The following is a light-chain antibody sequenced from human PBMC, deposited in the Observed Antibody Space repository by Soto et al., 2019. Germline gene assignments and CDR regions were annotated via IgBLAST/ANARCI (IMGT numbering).Light chain of an antibody. J-gene: IGKJ5*01. CDR1: QSVSSY. Sequence: EIVLTQSPATLSLSPGERATLSCRASQSVSSYLAWYQQKPGQAPRLLIYDASNRATGIPARFSGSGSGTDFTLTISSLKPEDFAVYYCQQRVTFGQGTRLEIK. CDR2: DAS. V-gene: IGKV3-11*01. CDR3: QQRVT.